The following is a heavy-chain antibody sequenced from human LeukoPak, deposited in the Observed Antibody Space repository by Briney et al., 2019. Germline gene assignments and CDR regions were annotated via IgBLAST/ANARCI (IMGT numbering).Heavy chain of an antibody. J-gene: IGHJ5*02. Sequence: AGSLRLSCAASGFTFSSYGMHWVRQAPGKGLEWVAFIWYDGSNKYYGDSAKGRFTISRDNSKNTLYLQMNSLRAEDTAVYYCAREGVRFLFDPWGQGTLVTVSS. D-gene: IGHD3-3*01. CDR3: AREGVRFLFDP. CDR2: IWYDGSNK. CDR1: GFTFSSYG. V-gene: IGHV3-33*08.